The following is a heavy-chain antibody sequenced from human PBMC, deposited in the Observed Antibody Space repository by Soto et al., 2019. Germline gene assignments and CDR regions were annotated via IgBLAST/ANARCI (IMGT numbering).Heavy chain of an antibody. CDR3: ARARFGESNDFDY. V-gene: IGHV1-8*01. CDR2: MNPNSGNT. Sequence: ASVKVSCKASGYTFTSYDINWLRQATGQGLEWMGWMNPNSGNTGYAQQFQGRVTTTRNTSISTAYMELSSLRSEDTAVYYCARARFGESNDFDYWGQGTLVTVSS. D-gene: IGHD3-10*01. CDR1: GYTFTSYD. J-gene: IGHJ4*02.